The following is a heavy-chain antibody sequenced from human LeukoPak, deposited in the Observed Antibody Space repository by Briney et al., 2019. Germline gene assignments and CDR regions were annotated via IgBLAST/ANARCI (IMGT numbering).Heavy chain of an antibody. J-gene: IGHJ4*02. D-gene: IGHD3-3*01. CDR2: ISSGGDVI. CDR3: ASDFWSGYFDS. Sequence: GGSLTLSCAASGFTFSSYDMNWVRQTPERGLEWIAFISSGGDVIKYADSVKDRFAISRDNAKKSLYLQMSSLRAEDTAFYYCASDFWSGYFDSWGQGTLVTVSS. V-gene: IGHV3-48*03. CDR1: GFTFSSYD.